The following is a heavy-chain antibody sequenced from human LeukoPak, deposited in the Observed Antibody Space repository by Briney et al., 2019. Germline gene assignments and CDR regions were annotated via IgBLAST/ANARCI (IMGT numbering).Heavy chain of an antibody. CDR2: ICTSGST. V-gene: IGHV4-4*07. D-gene: IGHD3-22*01. Sequence: PSETLSLTCTVSGGSISSYYWSWIRQPAGKGLEWIGRICTSGSTNYNPSLKSRVTMSVDTSKNQFSLKLSSVTAADTAVYYCARDPDSSGYSDAFDIWGQGTMVTVSS. CDR3: ARDPDSSGYSDAFDI. J-gene: IGHJ3*02. CDR1: GGSISSYY.